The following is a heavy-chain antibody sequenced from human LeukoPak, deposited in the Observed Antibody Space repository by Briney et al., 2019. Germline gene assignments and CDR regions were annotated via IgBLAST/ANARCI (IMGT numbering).Heavy chain of an antibody. CDR3: ARRQSSGYYYGPLYIDY. D-gene: IGHD3-22*01. Sequence: SETLSLTCAVYGGSFSGYYWSWIRQPPGKGLEWIGEINHSGSTNYNPSLKSRVTISVDTSKNQFSLKLSSVTAADTAVYYCARRQSSGYYYGPLYIDYWGQGTLVTVSS. J-gene: IGHJ4*02. CDR1: GGSFSGYY. V-gene: IGHV4-34*01. CDR2: INHSGST.